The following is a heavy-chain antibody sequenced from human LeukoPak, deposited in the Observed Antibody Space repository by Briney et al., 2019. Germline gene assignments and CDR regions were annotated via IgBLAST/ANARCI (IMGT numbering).Heavy chain of an antibody. Sequence: PGESLKISCAASGFTFSSYGMHWVRQAPGKGLEWVAFIRYDGSNKYYADSVKGRFTISRDNSKNTLYLQMNSLRAEDTAVYYCAPRVVVISAPFDYWGQGTLVTVSS. CDR3: APRVVVISAPFDY. CDR2: IRYDGSNK. CDR1: GFTFSSYG. J-gene: IGHJ4*02. D-gene: IGHD2-21*01. V-gene: IGHV3-30*02.